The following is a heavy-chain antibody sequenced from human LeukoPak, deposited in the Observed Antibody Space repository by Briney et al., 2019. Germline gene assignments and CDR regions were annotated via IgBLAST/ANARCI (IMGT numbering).Heavy chain of an antibody. J-gene: IGHJ4*02. D-gene: IGHD6-13*01. CDR1: GGTFSSYT. Sequence: SVKVSCEASGGTFSSYTISWVRQAPGQGLEWMGRIIPILGIANYAQKFQGRVTITADKSTSTAYMELSSLRSEDTAVYYCARGSIAAAGTNYWGQGTLVTVSS. CDR3: ARGSIAAAGTNY. CDR2: IIPILGIA. V-gene: IGHV1-69*02.